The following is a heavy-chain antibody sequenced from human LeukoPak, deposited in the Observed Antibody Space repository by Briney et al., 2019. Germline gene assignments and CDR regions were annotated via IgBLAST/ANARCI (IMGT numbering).Heavy chain of an antibody. J-gene: IGHJ4*02. CDR1: GLTFSSYA. Sequence: GGSLRLSCAASGLTFSSYAMHWVRQAPGKGLEWVAVISYDGSNKYYADSVKGRFTISRDNSKNTLYLQMNSLRAEDTAVYYCARGLKDVTGTNGYWGQGTLVTVSS. CDR3: ARGLKDVTGTNGY. D-gene: IGHD1-7*01. CDR2: ISYDGSNK. V-gene: IGHV3-30-3*01.